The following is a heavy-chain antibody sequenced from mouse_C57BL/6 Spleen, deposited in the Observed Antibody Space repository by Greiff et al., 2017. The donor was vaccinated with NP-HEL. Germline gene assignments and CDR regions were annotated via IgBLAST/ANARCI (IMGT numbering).Heavy chain of an antibody. CDR2: IDPETGGP. CDR3: TINGGYGYPLDY. Sequence: VQLQQSGAELVRPGASVTLSCKASGYTFTDYEMHWVKQTPVHGLEWIGAIDPETGGPAYNQKFKGKAILTADKSSSTAYMELRSLTSEDSAVYYCTINGGYGYPLDYWGQGTTLTVSS. CDR1: GYTFTDYE. J-gene: IGHJ2*01. V-gene: IGHV1-15*01. D-gene: IGHD2-2*01.